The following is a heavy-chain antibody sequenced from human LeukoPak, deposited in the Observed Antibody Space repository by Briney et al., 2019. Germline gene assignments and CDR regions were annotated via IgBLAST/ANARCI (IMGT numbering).Heavy chain of an antibody. V-gene: IGHV7-4-1*02. CDR1: GYTFTSYA. CDR2: INTNTGNP. J-gene: IGHJ6*02. Sequence: ASVKVSCKASGYTFTSYAMNWVRQAPGQGLEWMGWINTNTGNPTYAQGFTGRFVFSLDTSVSTAYLQISSLKAEDTAVYYCARDASRITFGGLSTYGMDVWGQGTTVTVSS. CDR3: ARDASRITFGGLSTYGMDV. D-gene: IGHD3-16*01.